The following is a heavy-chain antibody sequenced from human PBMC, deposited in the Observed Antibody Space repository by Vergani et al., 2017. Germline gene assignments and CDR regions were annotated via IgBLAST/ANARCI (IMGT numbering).Heavy chain of an antibody. D-gene: IGHD6-19*01. CDR2: IYSGGRT. CDR3: AKVGRSEVAGTFGAFDI. V-gene: IGHV3-23*03. J-gene: IGHJ3*02. CDR1: GFSFPGYA. Sequence: EVQLLESGGGLVQPGGSLRLSCEASGFSFPGYAMSWVRQAPGKGLEWVTVIYSGGRTFYADSVKGRFTISRDNSKNTLFLHMNSLRPEDTAVYYCAKVGRSEVAGTFGAFDIWGQGTMVTVSS.